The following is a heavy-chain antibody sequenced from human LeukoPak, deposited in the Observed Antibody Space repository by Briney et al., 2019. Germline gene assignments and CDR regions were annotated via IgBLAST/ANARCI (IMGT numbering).Heavy chain of an antibody. CDR3: ARDIRYSSSPWD. J-gene: IGHJ4*02. CDR1: GFTFSSYS. D-gene: IGHD6-13*01. CDR2: ISSSSSYI. V-gene: IGHV3-21*01. Sequence: KSGGSLRLSCAASGFTFSSYSMNWVRQAPGKGLEWVSSISSSSSYIYYADSVKGRFTISRDNAKNSLYLQMNSLRAEDTAVYYCARDIRYSSSPWDWGQGTLVTVSS.